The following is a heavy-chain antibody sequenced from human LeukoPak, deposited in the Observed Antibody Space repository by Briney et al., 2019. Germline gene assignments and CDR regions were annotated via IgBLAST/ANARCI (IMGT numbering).Heavy chain of an antibody. V-gene: IGHV4-31*03. CDR3: AREVRGSTSCYLFP. D-gene: IGHD2-2*01. Sequence: SQTLSLTCTVSGGSISSGGYYWSWIRQHPGKGLEWIGYIYYNGSTYYNPSLKSRVTISVDTSENQFSLKLSSVTAADTAVYYCAREVRGSTSCYLFPWGQGTLVTVSS. J-gene: IGHJ5*02. CDR1: GGSISSGGYY. CDR2: IYYNGST.